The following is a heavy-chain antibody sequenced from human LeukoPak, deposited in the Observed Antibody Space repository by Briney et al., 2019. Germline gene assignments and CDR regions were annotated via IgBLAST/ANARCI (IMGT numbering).Heavy chain of an antibody. CDR3: AKGERRVDTATLFDY. D-gene: IGHD5-18*01. V-gene: IGHV3-23*01. CDR2: ISGSGGST. Sequence: PGGSLRLSCAVSGFTFSSYAMSWVRQAPGKGLEWVSAISGSGGSTYYADSVKGRFTISRDNSKNTLYLQMNSLRAEDTAVYYCAKGERRVDTATLFDYWGQGTLVTVSS. J-gene: IGHJ4*02. CDR1: GFTFSSYA.